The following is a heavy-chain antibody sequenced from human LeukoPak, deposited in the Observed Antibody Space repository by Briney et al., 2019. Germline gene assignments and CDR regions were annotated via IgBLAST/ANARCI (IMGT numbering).Heavy chain of an antibody. CDR2: INTNTGNP. Sequence: ASVKVSCKASGYTFTSYDINWVRQATGQGLEWMGWINTNTGNPTYAQGFTGRFVFSLDTSVSTAYLQISSLKAEDTAVYYCARALRPTRRYSSSWYGVGNWFDPWGQGTLVTVSS. J-gene: IGHJ5*02. V-gene: IGHV7-4-1*02. D-gene: IGHD6-13*01. CDR3: ARALRPTRRYSSSWYGVGNWFDP. CDR1: GYTFTSYD.